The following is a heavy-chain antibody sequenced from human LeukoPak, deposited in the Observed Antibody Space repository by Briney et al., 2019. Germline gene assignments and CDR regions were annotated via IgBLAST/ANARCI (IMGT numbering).Heavy chain of an antibody. J-gene: IGHJ4*02. CDR2: INPNSGGT. V-gene: IGHV1-2*02. Sequence: ASVKVSCKASGYTFTGYYMHWVRQAPGQGLEWMGWINPNSGGTNYAQKFQGRVTMTRDTSISTAYMELSRLRSGDTAVYYCARIGGYYDSSGPTDSFDYWGQGTLVTVSS. CDR1: GYTFTGYY. CDR3: ARIGGYYDSSGPTDSFDY. D-gene: IGHD3-22*01.